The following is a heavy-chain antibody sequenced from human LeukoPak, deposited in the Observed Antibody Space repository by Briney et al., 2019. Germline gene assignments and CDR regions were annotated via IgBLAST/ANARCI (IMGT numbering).Heavy chain of an antibody. V-gene: IGHV1-2*02. CDR3: ARGGALYGSGSYSDY. J-gene: IGHJ4*02. Sequence: ASVKVSCKASGYTFTGYYMHWVRQAPGQGREWMGWINPNSGGTNYGQKFQGRVTMTRDTSISTAYMELSRLRSDDTAVYYCARGGALYGSGSYSDYWGQGTLVTVSS. CDR1: GYTFTGYY. CDR2: INPNSGGT. D-gene: IGHD3-10*01.